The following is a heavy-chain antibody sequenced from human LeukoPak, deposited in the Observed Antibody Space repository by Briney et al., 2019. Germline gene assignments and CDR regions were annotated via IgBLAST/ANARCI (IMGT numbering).Heavy chain of an antibody. J-gene: IGHJ6*03. CDR1: GYTFIGYY. Sequence: ASVKVSCKASGYTFIGYYMHWVRQAPGQGLEWMGWINPNSGGKNYEQKFQGRVTMTRDTSISTAYMELSRLRADDTAVYYCARRGYSTPGYYYYMDVWGKGTTVTVSS. D-gene: IGHD6-13*01. V-gene: IGHV1-2*02. CDR3: ARRGYSTPGYYYYMDV. CDR2: INPNSGGK.